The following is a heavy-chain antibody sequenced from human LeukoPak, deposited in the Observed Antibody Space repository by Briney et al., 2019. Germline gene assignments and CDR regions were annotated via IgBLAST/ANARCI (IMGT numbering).Heavy chain of an antibody. CDR2: MNPKSGNT. D-gene: IGHD6-13*01. CDR1: GYTFTRYD. J-gene: IGHJ4*02. CDR3: ARPLAAAGNTHLYFDY. V-gene: IGHV1-8*03. Sequence: ASVKVSCKASGYTFTRYDINWVRQATGQGLEWMGWMNPKSGNTGHAQKFQGRVTITRDTSANTAYMELSSLRSEDTAVYYCARPLAAAGNTHLYFDYWGQGTLVTVSS.